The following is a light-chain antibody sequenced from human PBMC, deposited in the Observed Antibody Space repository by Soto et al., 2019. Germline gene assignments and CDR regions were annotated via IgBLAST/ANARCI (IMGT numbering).Light chain of an antibody. Sequence: DIQMTQSPSSLSASVGDRVTITCRASQGISNYLAWYQQKPGKVPKLLIYAASTLQSGVPSRFSSSGSGADFTLTISSLQPEDVAAYYCQKYNSAPRTFGQGTKVEIK. CDR1: QGISNY. CDR3: QKYNSAPRT. J-gene: IGKJ1*01. CDR2: AAS. V-gene: IGKV1-27*01.